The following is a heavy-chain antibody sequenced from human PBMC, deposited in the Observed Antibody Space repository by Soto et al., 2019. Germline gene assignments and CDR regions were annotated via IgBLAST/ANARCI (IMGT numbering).Heavy chain of an antibody. Sequence: SVSNAWMNWVRQAPGKGLEWVGRLKSKTDGGTTAYAAPVKGRFPISRDDSKNTLYLQMNSLKTEDTAVYYCTGQTGYSSGWYFATKGLRGLGDYCGQGTPVTGSS. J-gene: IGHJ4*02. CDR3: TGQTGYSSGWYFATKGLRGLGDY. CDR2: LKSKTDGGTT. V-gene: IGHV3-15*07. CDR1: SVSNAW. D-gene: IGHD6-19*01.